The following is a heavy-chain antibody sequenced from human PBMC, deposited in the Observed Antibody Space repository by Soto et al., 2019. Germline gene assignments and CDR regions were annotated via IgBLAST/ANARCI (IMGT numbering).Heavy chain of an antibody. CDR1: GGSISSGGYY. D-gene: IGHD3-10*01. J-gene: IGHJ4*02. Sequence: PSETLSLTCTVSGGSISSGGYYWSWIRQPPGKGLEWIGYIYYSGSTYYNPSLKSRVTISVDTSKNQFSLKLSSVTAADTAVYYCARVGSLMLNLAMVRGVIDYWGQGTLVTVSS. CDR3: ARVGSLMLNLAMVRGVIDY. CDR2: IYYSGST. V-gene: IGHV4-30-4*01.